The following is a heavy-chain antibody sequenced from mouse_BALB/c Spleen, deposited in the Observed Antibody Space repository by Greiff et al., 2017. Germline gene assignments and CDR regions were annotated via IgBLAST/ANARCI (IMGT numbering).Heavy chain of an antibody. CDR1: GYTFSSYW. Sequence: VQLQQSGAELMKPGASVKISCKATGYTFSSYWIEWVKQRPGHGLEWIGEILPGSGSTNYNEKFKGKATFTADTSSNTAYMQLSSLTSEDSAVYYCARGYYYGSSWYFDVWGAGTTVTVSS. V-gene: IGHV1-9*01. D-gene: IGHD1-1*01. CDR2: ILPGSGST. J-gene: IGHJ1*01. CDR3: ARGYYYGSSWYFDV.